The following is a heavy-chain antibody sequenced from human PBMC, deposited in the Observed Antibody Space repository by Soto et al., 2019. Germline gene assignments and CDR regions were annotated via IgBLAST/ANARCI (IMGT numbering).Heavy chain of an antibody. J-gene: IGHJ4*02. Sequence: QVQLVQSGAEVKKPGASVKVSCKASGYSFTRYYIHWVRQAPGQGLEWMGIINPSGESTSYTQKFQGRVTMTKDTSTSTVFMELRSLRSEDTAVYYCASTNGETYYSGSGTRYYFDYWGQGTLVTVSS. D-gene: IGHD3-10*01. CDR2: INPSGEST. CDR3: ASTNGETYYSGSGTRYYFDY. CDR1: GYSFTRYY. V-gene: IGHV1-46*01.